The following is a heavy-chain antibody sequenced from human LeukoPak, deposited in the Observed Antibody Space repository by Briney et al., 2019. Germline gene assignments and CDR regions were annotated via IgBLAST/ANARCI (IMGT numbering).Heavy chain of an antibody. CDR2: IYHSGST. D-gene: IGHD6-19*01. V-gene: IGHV4-30-2*01. CDR1: GGSISSGGYY. Sequence: SETLSLTCTVSGGSISSGGYYWSWIRQPPGKGLEWIGYIYHSGSTYYNPSLKSRVTISVDTSKNQFSLKLSSVTAADTAVYYCARVRQWLVVWTFDYWGQGTLVTVSS. J-gene: IGHJ4*02. CDR3: ARVRQWLVVWTFDY.